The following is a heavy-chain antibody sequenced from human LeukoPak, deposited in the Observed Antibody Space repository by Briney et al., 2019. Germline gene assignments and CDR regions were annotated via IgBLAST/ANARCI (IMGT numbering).Heavy chain of an antibody. J-gene: IGHJ4*02. CDR1: GGSFSGYY. V-gene: IGHV4-34*01. D-gene: IGHD5-18*01. CDR3: ARAAHAGGDTAMANTLDY. Sequence: SETLSLTCAVSGGSFSGYYWSWIRHPPGKGLEWIGEINHSGSTNYNPSLKSRVTISVDTSKNQFSLKLSSVTAADTAVYYCARAAHAGGDTAMANTLDYWGQGTLVTVSS. CDR2: INHSGST.